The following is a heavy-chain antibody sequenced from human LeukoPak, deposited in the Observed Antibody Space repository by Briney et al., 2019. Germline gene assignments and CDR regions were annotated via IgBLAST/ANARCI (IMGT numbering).Heavy chain of an antibody. CDR3: ASLDLWFGGC. CDR1: GFTFSSYE. Sequence: GGSLRLSCAASGFTFSSYEMNWVRQAPGKGLEWVSYISSSGSTIYYADSVKGRFTISRDNAKNSLYLQMNSLRAEDTAVYYCASLDLWFGGCWGQGTLVTVSS. J-gene: IGHJ4*02. V-gene: IGHV3-48*03. D-gene: IGHD3-10*01. CDR2: ISSSGSTI.